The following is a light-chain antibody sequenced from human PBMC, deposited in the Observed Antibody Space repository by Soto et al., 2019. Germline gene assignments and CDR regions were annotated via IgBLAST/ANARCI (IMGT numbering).Light chain of an antibody. V-gene: IGKV3-20*01. CDR3: QQYGSSPPWW. J-gene: IGKJ1*01. CDR2: GAS. CDR1: QSVSSSY. Sequence: EIVLTQSPGTLSLSPGERATLSCRASQSVSSSYLAWYQQKPGQAPRLLIYGASRRATGIPDRFSGRGSGTDFTRTNGTLEPEDFAVYYCQQYGSSPPWWFGEGTKVDFK.